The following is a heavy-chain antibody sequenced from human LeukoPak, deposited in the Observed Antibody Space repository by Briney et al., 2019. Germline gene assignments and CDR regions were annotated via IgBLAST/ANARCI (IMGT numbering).Heavy chain of an antibody. Sequence: ASVKVSCKVSGYTLTELSMHWVRQAPGKGLGWMGGFDPEDGETIYAQKFQGRVTMTEDTSTDTAYMELGSLRSEDTAVYYCATTYYDFWSGYYDYWGQGTLVTVSS. V-gene: IGHV1-24*01. CDR1: GYTLTELS. CDR3: ATTYYDFWSGYYDY. D-gene: IGHD3-3*01. CDR2: FDPEDGET. J-gene: IGHJ4*02.